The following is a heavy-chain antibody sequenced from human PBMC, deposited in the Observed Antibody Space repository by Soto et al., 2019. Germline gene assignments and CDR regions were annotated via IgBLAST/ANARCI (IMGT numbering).Heavy chain of an antibody. CDR1: GYTFTGYY. J-gene: IGHJ5*02. CDR2: INPNSGGT. D-gene: IGHD6-13*01. CDR3: ARAGVGSSWYKFLFGPGPPNNWFDP. V-gene: IGHV1-2*02. Sequence: GASVKVSCKASGYTFTGYYVHWVRQAHGQGLEWMGWINPNSGGTNYAQKFQGRVTMTRDTSISTAYMELSRLRSDDTAVYYCARAGVGSSWYKFLFGPGPPNNWFDPWGQGTLVTVSS.